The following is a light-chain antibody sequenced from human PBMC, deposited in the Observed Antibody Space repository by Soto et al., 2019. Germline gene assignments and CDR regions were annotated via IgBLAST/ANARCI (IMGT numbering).Light chain of an antibody. CDR1: SSDVGSYNL. Sequence: QSALTQPASVSGSPGQSITISCTGTSSDVGSYNLVSWYQQHPGKAPKLMIYEGSKRPSGVSNRFSGSKSGITASLTISGLQAEDEADYYCCSYAGSSTPHVVFGGGTKLTVL. CDR2: EGS. J-gene: IGLJ2*01. V-gene: IGLV2-23*01. CDR3: CSYAGSSTPHVV.